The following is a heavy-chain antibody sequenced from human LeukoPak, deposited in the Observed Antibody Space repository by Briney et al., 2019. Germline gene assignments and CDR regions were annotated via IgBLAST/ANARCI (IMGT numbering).Heavy chain of an antibody. D-gene: IGHD3-10*01. J-gene: IGHJ6*03. Sequence: PSGTLSLTCAVYGGSFSGYYWSWIRQPPGKGLEWIGEINDIGNTNYDPSLRSRVTISVDTSKNQFSLSLTSATAADTAVYFCARLGSVGYYNYQYMDIWGNGTTVTVSS. CDR1: GGSFSGYY. CDR2: INDIGNT. V-gene: IGHV4-34*01. CDR3: ARLGSVGYYNYQYMDI.